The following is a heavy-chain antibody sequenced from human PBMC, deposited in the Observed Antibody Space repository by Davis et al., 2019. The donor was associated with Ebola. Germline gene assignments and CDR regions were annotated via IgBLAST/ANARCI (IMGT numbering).Heavy chain of an antibody. Sequence: GESLKISCAASGFTFSSYWMSWVRQAPGKGLEWVANIKQDGSEKYYVDSVKGRFTISRDNAKNSLYQQMNSLRAEDTAVYYCTRRGCSSTSCSITPMDYWGQGTLVTVSS. CDR2: IKQDGSEK. CDR1: GFTFSSYW. V-gene: IGHV3-7*01. J-gene: IGHJ4*02. CDR3: TRRGCSSTSCSITPMDY. D-gene: IGHD2-2*01.